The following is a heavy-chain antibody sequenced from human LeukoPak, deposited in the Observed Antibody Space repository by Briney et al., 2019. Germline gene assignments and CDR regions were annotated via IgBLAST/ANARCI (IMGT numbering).Heavy chain of an antibody. V-gene: IGHV1-2*02. J-gene: IGHJ4*02. Sequence: ASVKVSCKASGYTFTDQYMHWVRQAPGQGLEWMGWINPNSGGTNYAQKFQGRVTMTRDTSISTAYMELSRLRSGDTAVFYCARTPPLSPSRPAAIYSLSDWGQGTLVTVSS. D-gene: IGHD2-2*01. CDR3: ARTPPLSPSRPAAIYSLSD. CDR2: INPNSGGT. CDR1: GYTFTDQY.